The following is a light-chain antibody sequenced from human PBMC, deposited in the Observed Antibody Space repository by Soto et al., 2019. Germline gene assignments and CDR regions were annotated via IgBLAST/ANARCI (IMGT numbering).Light chain of an antibody. J-gene: IGKJ5*01. CDR2: AAS. CDR1: QSIEKY. V-gene: IGKV1-39*01. CDR3: QQTYSSLQH. Sequence: DFQMTQSPSSLSASVGDRVTITCRASQSIEKYLYWYQQKPGKAPRLLMPAASDLQSGVPSRFSGSGSATEFTLTISNVQPEDFATYYCQQTYSSLQHFGQGTRLEIK.